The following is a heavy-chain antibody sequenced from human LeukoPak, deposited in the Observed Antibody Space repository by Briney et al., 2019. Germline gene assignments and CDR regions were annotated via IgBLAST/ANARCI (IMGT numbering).Heavy chain of an antibody. CDR3: ARSDYYGSGTYSYWFDP. V-gene: IGHV3-20*01. CDR1: GFTFDDYG. D-gene: IGHD3-10*01. Sequence: RGSLRLSCAASGFTFDDYGMSWVRQAPGRVLEWVSGINWNGGSTGYADSVKGRFTISRDNAKNSLYLQMNSLRAEDTALYHCARSDYYGSGTYSYWFDPWGQGTLVTVSS. J-gene: IGHJ5*02. CDR2: INWNGGST.